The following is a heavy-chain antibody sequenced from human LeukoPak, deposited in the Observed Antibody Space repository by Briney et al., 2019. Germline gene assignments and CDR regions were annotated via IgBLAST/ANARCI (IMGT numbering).Heavy chain of an antibody. J-gene: IGHJ4*02. Sequence: PSQTLSLTCTVSGGSISSGSYYWSWIRQPAGKGLEWIGRIYTSGSTNYNPSLKSRVTISVDMSKNQFSLKLSSVTAADTAVYYCARFPGYSYGPHFDYWGQGTLVTVSS. CDR2: IYTSGST. D-gene: IGHD5-18*01. CDR3: ARFPGYSYGPHFDY. CDR1: GGSISSGSYY. V-gene: IGHV4-61*02.